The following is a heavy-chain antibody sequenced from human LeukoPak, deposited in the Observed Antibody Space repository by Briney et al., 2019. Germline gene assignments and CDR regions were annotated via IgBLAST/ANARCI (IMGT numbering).Heavy chain of an antibody. V-gene: IGHV3-23*01. CDR3: AKGDGGSYAPLIYYYMDV. Sequence: PGGSLRLSCAASGFTFSSYGMSWVRQAPGKGLEWVSAISGSGGSTYYADSVKGRVTISRDNSKNTLYLQMNSLRAEDTAVYYCAKGDGGSYAPLIYYYMDVWGKGTTVTISS. CDR2: ISGSGGST. D-gene: IGHD1-26*01. CDR1: GFTFSSYG. J-gene: IGHJ6*03.